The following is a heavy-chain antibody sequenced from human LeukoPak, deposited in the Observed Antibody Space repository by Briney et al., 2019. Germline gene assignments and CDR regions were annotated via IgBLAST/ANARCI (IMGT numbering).Heavy chain of an antibody. CDR1: DGPIGSHY. V-gene: IGHV4-4*07. D-gene: IGHD4-17*01. CDR2: VHNRGIT. Sequence: AETLSLTCTVSDGPIGSHYWSWIRQPAGRGLEWIGRVHNRGITNYNPSLQGRVTMSVDTSKSKFSLRLTSVPVADTAVYYCARAYGDYEHFQHWGQGTLVTVSS. CDR3: ARAYGDYEHFQH. J-gene: IGHJ1*01.